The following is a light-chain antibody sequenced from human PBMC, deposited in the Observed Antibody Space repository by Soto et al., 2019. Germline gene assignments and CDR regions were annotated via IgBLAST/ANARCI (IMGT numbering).Light chain of an antibody. CDR3: QQYGTSPWT. CDR2: GAS. CDR1: QSVSSNY. Sequence: EIVLTQSPGTLSLSPGERATLSCRASQSVSSNYLAWYQQKPGQAPRLLIYGASSRATGVPDRFSGSGSGTDFARSISRLEPEDFAVYSCQQYGTSPWTFGQGNKVEIK. J-gene: IGKJ1*01. V-gene: IGKV3-20*01.